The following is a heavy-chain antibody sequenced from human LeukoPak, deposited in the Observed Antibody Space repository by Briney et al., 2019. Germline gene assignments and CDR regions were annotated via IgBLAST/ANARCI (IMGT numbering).Heavy chain of an antibody. D-gene: IGHD2-2*01. CDR3: ARGLYCSSTSCPGDWFDP. V-gene: IGHV4-39*01. CDR1: GGSINISSYY. CDR2: IYYSGST. Sequence: SETLSLTCTVSGGSINISSYYWGWIRQPPGKGLEWIGSIYYSGSTYYNPSLKSRVTISVDTSKNQFSLKLRSVTAADTAVYYCARGLYCSSTSCPGDWFDPWGQGTLVTVSS. J-gene: IGHJ5*02.